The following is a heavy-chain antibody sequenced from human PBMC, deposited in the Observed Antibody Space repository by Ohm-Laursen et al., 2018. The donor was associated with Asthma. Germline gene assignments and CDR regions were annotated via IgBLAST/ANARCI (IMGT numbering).Heavy chain of an antibody. CDR2: IRSKANSYAT. V-gene: IGHV3-73*01. CDR1: GFTFSGSA. D-gene: IGHD3-3*01. J-gene: IGHJ5*02. CDR3: TRSRALEWLLSNWFDP. Sequence: LSLTCAASGFTFSGSAMHWVRQASGKGLEWVGRIRSKANSYATAYAASVKGRFTISRDDSKNTAYLQMNSLKTEDTAVYYCTRSRALEWLLSNWFDPWGQGTLVTVSS.